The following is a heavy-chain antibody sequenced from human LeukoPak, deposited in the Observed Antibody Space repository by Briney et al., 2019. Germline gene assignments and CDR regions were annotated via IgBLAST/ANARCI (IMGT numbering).Heavy chain of an antibody. Sequence: GGSLRLSCAASGFTFSSYAMSWVRQAPGKGLEWVSVISGTGSTTYYGDSVKGRFTISRDKSKNTMYLQMNSLRAEDTAVYYCTKGVYQVPAASYFESWGQGILVAVSS. D-gene: IGHD2-8*01. V-gene: IGHV3-23*01. J-gene: IGHJ4*02. CDR2: ISGTGSTT. CDR1: GFTFSSYA. CDR3: TKGVYQVPAASYFES.